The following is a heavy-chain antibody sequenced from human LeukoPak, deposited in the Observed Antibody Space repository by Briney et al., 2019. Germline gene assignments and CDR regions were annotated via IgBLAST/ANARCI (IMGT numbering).Heavy chain of an antibody. D-gene: IGHD3-10*01. CDR1: GFTFGSYE. CDR3: ARDHYGSGSYYYYYMDV. V-gene: IGHV3-48*03. J-gene: IGHJ6*03. Sequence: PGGSLRLSCAASGFTFGSYEMNWVRQAPGKRLEWVSYISSSGRTMYYADSVKGRFTISRDNAKNSLYLQMNSLRAEDTALYHCARDHYGSGSYYYYYMDVWGKGTTVTVSS. CDR2: ISSSGRTM.